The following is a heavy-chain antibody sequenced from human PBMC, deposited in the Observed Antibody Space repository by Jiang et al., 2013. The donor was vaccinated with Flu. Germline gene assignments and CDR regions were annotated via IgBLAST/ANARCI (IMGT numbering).Heavy chain of an antibody. CDR2: ISYDGSNK. CDR3: ARAPQQLATRQLGYFDY. J-gene: IGHJ4*02. Sequence: PGKGLEWVAVISYDGSNKYYADSVKGRFTISRDNSKNTLYLQMNSLRAEDTAVYYCARAPQQLATRQLGYFDYWGQGTLVTVSS. V-gene: IGHV3-30*04. D-gene: IGHD6-13*01.